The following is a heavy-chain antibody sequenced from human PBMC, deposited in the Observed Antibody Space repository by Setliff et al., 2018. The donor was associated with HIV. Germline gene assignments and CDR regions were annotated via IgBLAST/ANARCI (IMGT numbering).Heavy chain of an antibody. CDR1: GFTFSSYT. CDR2: ISSSSSTI. J-gene: IGHJ3*02. D-gene: IGHD2-15*01. CDR3: ARSRAATWAFDI. V-gene: IGHV3-48*01. Sequence: GGSLRLSCVASGFTFSSYTLNRVRQAPGKGLEWVSYISSSSSTIYYADSVKGRFTISRDNAKNSLFLQMDSLRAEDTAVYYCARSRAATWAFDIWGQGTMVTV.